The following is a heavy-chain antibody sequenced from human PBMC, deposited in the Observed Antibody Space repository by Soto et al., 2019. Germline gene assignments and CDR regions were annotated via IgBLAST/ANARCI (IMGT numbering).Heavy chain of an antibody. V-gene: IGHV4-39*01. J-gene: IGHJ6*03. CDR1: GCSISSSSYY. D-gene: IGHD6-13*01. Sequence: PSETLSLTCTVSGCSISSSSYYWGWIRQPPGKGLEWIGSIYYSGSTYYNPSLKSRVTISVDTSKNQFSLKLSSVTAADTAVYYCARRFAAAAGRVGYYYYMDVWGKGTTVTVSS. CDR3: ARRFAAAAGRVGYYYYMDV. CDR2: IYYSGST.